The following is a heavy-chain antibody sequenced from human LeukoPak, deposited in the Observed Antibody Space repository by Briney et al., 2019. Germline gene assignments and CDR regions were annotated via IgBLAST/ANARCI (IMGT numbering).Heavy chain of an antibody. CDR2: ISSSSSTM. Sequence: GGSLRLSCAASGFTFSSYSMNWVRQAPGKGLEWVSYISSSSSTMYYADSVKGRFTISRDNAKNSLYLQMNSLRAEDTAVYYCARWGPYSVKPWGQGTLVTVSS. D-gene: IGHD6-13*01. CDR3: ARWGPYSVKP. CDR1: GFTFSSYS. J-gene: IGHJ4*02. V-gene: IGHV3-48*01.